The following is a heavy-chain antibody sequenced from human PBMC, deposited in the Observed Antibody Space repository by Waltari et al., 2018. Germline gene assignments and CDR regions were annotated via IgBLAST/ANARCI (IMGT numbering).Heavy chain of an antibody. Sequence: EVHLVESGGGLVQPGGSLRLSCAASGFTFSGYWMSWVRQAPGKGREWVANINHYVNKLYYVDSVEGRFTSSRDNAKDSLYLQMNSLRAEDTAVYYCARDQMVTVTDDNW. V-gene: IGHV3-7*01. CDR2: INHYVNKL. CDR1: GFTFSGYW. CDR3: ARDQMVTVTDDNW. D-gene: IGHD4-17*01. J-gene: IGHJ5*01.